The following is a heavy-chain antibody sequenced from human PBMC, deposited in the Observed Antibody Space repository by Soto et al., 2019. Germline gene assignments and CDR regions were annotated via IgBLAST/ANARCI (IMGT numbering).Heavy chain of an antibody. J-gene: IGHJ4*02. V-gene: IGHV4-59*01. CDR3: ARRRGDGFFDY. D-gene: IGHD3-3*01. CDR1: GGSISSYY. CDR2: IYYSGST. Sequence: SETLSLTCTVSGGSISSYYWSWIRQPPGKGLEWIGYIYYSGSTNYNPSLKSRVTISVDTSKNQFSLKLSSVTAADTAFYYCARRRGDGFFDYWGQGTQVTVPS.